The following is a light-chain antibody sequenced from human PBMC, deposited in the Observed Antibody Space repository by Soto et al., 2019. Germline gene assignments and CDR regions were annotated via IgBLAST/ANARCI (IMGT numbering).Light chain of an antibody. V-gene: IGKV1-5*01. J-gene: IGKJ2*01. CDR2: DAS. CDR1: QSISNW. Sequence: DIQMTQSPSTLSASVGDRVTITCRASQSISNWLAWYQQKPGKAPKLLIYDASTLESGVPSRFSGGGSGTEFTLTISSLEHDDFATYYCQQYNSYSGYTFGQGNKRELK. CDR3: QQYNSYSGYT.